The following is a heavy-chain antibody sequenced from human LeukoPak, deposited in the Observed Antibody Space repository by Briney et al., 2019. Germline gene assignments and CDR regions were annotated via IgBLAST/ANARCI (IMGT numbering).Heavy chain of an antibody. D-gene: IGHD3-3*01. Sequence: SETLSLTCAVYGGSFSGYYWSWIRQPPGKGLEWIGEINHSGSTNYNPSLKSRVTISVDTSKNQFSLKLSSVTAADTAVYYCASRWSGYLTHYYYGMDVWGQGTTVTVSS. CDR1: GGSFSGYY. CDR2: INHSGST. J-gene: IGHJ6*02. V-gene: IGHV4-34*01. CDR3: ASRWSGYLTHYYYGMDV.